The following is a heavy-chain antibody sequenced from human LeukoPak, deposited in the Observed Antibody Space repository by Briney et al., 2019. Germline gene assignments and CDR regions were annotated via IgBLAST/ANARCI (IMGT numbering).Heavy chain of an antibody. CDR1: GFTFNNYA. V-gene: IGHV3-43*02. J-gene: IGHJ4*02. CDR2: ISGDGGST. Sequence: GGSLRLSCAACGFTFNNYAMYWVRQAPGKGLQWVSLISGDGGSTYYADSVKGRFTISRDNSKNTLYLQMNSLRAEDTAVYYCARSTPPIGRSTYYFDYWGQGTLVTVSS. CDR3: ARSTPPIGRSTYYFDY. D-gene: IGHD1-1*01.